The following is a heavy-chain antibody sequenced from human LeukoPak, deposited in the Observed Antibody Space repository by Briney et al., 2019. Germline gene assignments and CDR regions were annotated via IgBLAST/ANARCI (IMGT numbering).Heavy chain of an antibody. CDR3: ARSTLGYYYYGMDV. V-gene: IGHV3-74*01. CDR2: IASDGSST. Sequence: PGGSLRLSCAASGFTFSSYWMNWVRHAPGKGLVWVSRIASDGSSTTYADSVKGRFSISRDNAKNTLYLQMNSLRVEDTAVYYCARSTLGYYYYGMDVWGQGTTVTVSS. J-gene: IGHJ6*02. CDR1: GFTFSSYW. D-gene: IGHD7-27*01.